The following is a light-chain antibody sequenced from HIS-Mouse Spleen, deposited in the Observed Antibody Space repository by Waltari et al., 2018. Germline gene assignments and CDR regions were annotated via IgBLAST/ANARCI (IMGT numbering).Light chain of an antibody. CDR2: KDR. V-gene: IGLV3-25*03. CDR3: QSADSSGTYEV. CDR1: ALPKQY. J-gene: IGLJ3*02. Sequence: SYELTQPPSVSVSPGQTARITCSGDALPKQYAYWYQQKPGQAPGLVIYKDRKRPSGIPERFSGSSSGTTVTLTISGVQAEDEADYYCQSADSSGTYEVFGGGTKLTVL.